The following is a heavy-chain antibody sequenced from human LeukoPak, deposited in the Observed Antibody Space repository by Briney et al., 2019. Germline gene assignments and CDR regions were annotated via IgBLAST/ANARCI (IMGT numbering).Heavy chain of an antibody. D-gene: IGHD1-26*01. J-gene: IGHJ4*02. CDR1: GFTFSDHY. Sequence: GGSLRLSCAASGFTFSDHYMDWVRQAPGKGLEWVSTISDSGSSTYYADSVKGRFTISRDNSKNTLYLQMNSLRAEDTAVYYCAKGQSGSYYYYWGQGTLVTVSS. V-gene: IGHV3-23*01. CDR2: ISDSGSST. CDR3: AKGQSGSYYYY.